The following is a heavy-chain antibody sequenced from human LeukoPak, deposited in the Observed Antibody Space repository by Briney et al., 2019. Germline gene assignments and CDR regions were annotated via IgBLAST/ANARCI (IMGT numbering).Heavy chain of an antibody. CDR1: GYTFTSYY. CDR2: INPSGGST. CDR3: ARDQGWLRHDR. Sequence: ASVKVSCKASGYTFTSYYMHWVRQAPGQGLEWMGIINPSGGSTSYAQKFQGRVTMTGDTSTSTVYMELSSLRSEDTAVYYCARDQGWLRHDRWGQGTLVTVSS. J-gene: IGHJ5*02. V-gene: IGHV1-46*01. D-gene: IGHD5-12*01.